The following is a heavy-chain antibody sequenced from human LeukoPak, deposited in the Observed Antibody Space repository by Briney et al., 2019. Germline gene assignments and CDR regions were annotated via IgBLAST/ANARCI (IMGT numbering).Heavy chain of an antibody. J-gene: IGHJ4*02. V-gene: IGHV3-33*01. CDR1: GFTFSSYG. CDR2: IWYDGSNK. CDR3: ARDHRHCSSTSCPTCLDY. Sequence: PGRSLRLSCAASGFTFSSYGMHWVRQAPGKGLEWVAVIWYDGSNKYYADSVKGRFTISRDNSKNTLYLQMNSLRAEDTAVYYCARDHRHCSSTSCPTCLDYWGQGTLVTVSS. D-gene: IGHD2-2*01.